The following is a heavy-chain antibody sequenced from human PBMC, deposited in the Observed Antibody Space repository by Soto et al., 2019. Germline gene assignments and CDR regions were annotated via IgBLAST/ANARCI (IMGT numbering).Heavy chain of an antibody. V-gene: IGHV4-34*01. J-gene: IGHJ4*02. CDR2: INHSGST. CDR1: GGSFSGYY. CDR3: ATAQLYYYPDY. Sequence: SETLSLTCAVYGGSFSGYYWSWIRQPPGKGLEWIGEINHSGSTNYNPSLKSRVTISADTSKNQFSLKLSSVTAADTAVYYCATAQLYYYPDYWGQGTLVTVSS. D-gene: IGHD3-10*01.